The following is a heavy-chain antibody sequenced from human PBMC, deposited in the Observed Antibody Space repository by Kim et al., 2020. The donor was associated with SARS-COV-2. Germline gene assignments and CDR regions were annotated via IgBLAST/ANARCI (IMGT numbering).Heavy chain of an antibody. CDR1: GFTFSSYW. CDR3: ASLSTAYVLAKFDY. CDR2: VNSDGSST. J-gene: IGHJ4*02. D-gene: IGHD3-10*02. Sequence: GGSLRLSCVASGFTFSSYWMHWVRQAPGKGMVWVSRVNSDGSSTSYADSVKGRFTISRDNARNTLYMQMNSLRAEDTAVYYCASLSTAYVLAKFDYWCQG. V-gene: IGHV3-74*01.